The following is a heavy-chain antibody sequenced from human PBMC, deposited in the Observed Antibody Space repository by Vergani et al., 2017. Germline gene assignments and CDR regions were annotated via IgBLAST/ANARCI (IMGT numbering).Heavy chain of an antibody. V-gene: IGHV3-30-3*01. CDR2: ISYDGSNK. D-gene: IGHD4-17*01. CDR3: ARGASGDYVSSFDY. Sequence: QVQLVESGGSVVQPGRSLRLSCAASGFTFSSYAMHWVRQAPGKGLECVAVISYDGSNKYYADSVKGRFTISRDNSKNTLYLQMNSLRAEYTAVYYCARGASGDYVSSFDYWGQGTLVTVSS. J-gene: IGHJ4*02. CDR1: GFTFSSYA.